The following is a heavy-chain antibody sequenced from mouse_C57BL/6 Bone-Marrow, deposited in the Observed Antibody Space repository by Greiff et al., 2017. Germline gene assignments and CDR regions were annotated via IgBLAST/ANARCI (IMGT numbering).Heavy chain of an antibody. CDR3: AREGLVYYFDY. CDR1: GFTFSSYA. J-gene: IGHJ2*01. Sequence: EVMLVESGGGLVKPGGSLKLSCAASGFTFSSYAMSWVRQTPEKRLEWVATISDGGSYTYYPDNVKGRFTISRDNAKNNLYLQMSHLKSEDTAKYYCAREGLVYYFDYWGQGTTLTVSS. CDR2: ISDGGSYT. V-gene: IGHV5-4*01. D-gene: IGHD3-1*01.